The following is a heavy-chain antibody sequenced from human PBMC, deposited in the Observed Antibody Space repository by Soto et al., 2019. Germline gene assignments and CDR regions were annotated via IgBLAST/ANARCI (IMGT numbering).Heavy chain of an antibody. CDR2: ISYDGSNK. J-gene: IGHJ4*02. CDR1: GFTFSSYG. D-gene: IGHD2-21*01. V-gene: IGHV3-30*03. Sequence: QVQLVESGGGVVQPGRSLRLSCAASGFTFSSYGMHWVRQAPGKGLEWVAVISYDGSNKYYADSVKGRFTISRDNSKNTLYLQINSLRAEDTAVYYCATDLVVTPSARWGQGTLVTVSS. CDR3: ATDLVVTPSAR.